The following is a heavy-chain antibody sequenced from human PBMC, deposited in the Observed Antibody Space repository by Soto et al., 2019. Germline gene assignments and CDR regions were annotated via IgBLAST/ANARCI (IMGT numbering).Heavy chain of an antibody. D-gene: IGHD3-22*01. CDR3: TTGEAYDSSDYYPDAFDI. V-gene: IGHV3-15*07. Sequence: GGSLRLSCAASGFTFSNAWMNWVRQAPGKGLEWVGRIKSKTDGGTTDYAAPVKGRFTISRDDSKNTLYLQMNSLKTEDTAVYYCTTGEAYDSSDYYPDAFDIWGQGTMVTVSS. CDR1: GFTFSNAW. J-gene: IGHJ3*02. CDR2: IKSKTDGGTT.